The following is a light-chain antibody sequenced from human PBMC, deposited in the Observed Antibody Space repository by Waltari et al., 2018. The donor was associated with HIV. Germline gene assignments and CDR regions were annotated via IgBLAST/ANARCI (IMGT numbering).Light chain of an antibody. CDR1: RNIGSS. J-gene: IGKJ1*01. Sequence: EVVMTQSPATLLESPGKTANLSCRASRNIGSSLAWYQQKPGRGPRLLIYGASSRASDVPPTFSGSGAGTDFSLSISSLRSDDVGIYYCQQYSTWPLTFGRGTTVEIK. CDR2: GAS. V-gene: IGKV3-15*01. CDR3: QQYSTWPLT.